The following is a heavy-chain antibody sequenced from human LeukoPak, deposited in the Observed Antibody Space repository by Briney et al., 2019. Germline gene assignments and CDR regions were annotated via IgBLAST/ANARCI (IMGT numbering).Heavy chain of an antibody. CDR1: GFTFSTYA. CDR2: ISGSGGNT. J-gene: IGHJ5*02. V-gene: IGHV3-23*01. CDR3: ARVRVVAATSRWFDP. Sequence: GGSLRLSCAASGFTFSTYAMSWVRQAPGKGLEWVPAISGSGGNTYYADSVKGRFTISRDSSKNTLYLQMNSLRAEDTAVYYCARVRVVAATSRWFDPWGQGTLVTVSS. D-gene: IGHD2-15*01.